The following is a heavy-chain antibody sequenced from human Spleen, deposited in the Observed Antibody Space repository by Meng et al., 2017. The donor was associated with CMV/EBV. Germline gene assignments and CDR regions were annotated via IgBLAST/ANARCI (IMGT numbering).Heavy chain of an antibody. Sequence: GESLKISCVASGITFRSYRMKWVRQAPGKGLEWVSSISSSSSYIYYADSVKGRFTISRDNAENSLYLQMSSLRAEDTAVYYCARAQVYYFDSWGQGTLVTVSS. D-gene: IGHD2-8*01. CDR1: GITFRSYR. V-gene: IGHV3-21*01. CDR3: ARAQVYYFDS. J-gene: IGHJ4*02. CDR2: ISSSSSYI.